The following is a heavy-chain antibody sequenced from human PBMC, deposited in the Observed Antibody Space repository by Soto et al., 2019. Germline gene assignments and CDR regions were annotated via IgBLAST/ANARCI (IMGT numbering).Heavy chain of an antibody. CDR3: ETERTPRTGFDY. CDR2: SCYTGAT. Sequence: PSETLSLTCTVSVGSITGYYWSWIRQSPGKGLEWIGCSCYTGATNYNPSLKSRVTISVDTSKNQFSLTLSSATAADTAVYYCETERTPRTGFDYWGQGTLVTVSS. CDR1: VGSITGYY. D-gene: IGHD7-27*01. V-gene: IGHV4-59*01. J-gene: IGHJ4*02.